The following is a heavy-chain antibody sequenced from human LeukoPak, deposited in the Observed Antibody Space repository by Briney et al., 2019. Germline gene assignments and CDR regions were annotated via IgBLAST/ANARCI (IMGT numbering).Heavy chain of an antibody. CDR2: IYFSGCT. CDR1: GDSISSSNCY. CDR3: ARQTGSGLFSLP. V-gene: IGHV4-39*01. J-gene: IGHJ4*02. D-gene: IGHD3-10*01. Sequence: SETLSLTCTVSGDSISSSNCYWGWIRQPPGKGLEWIGSIYFSGCTYYNASLKSRITISVDTSKNQFSLKLSSVTAADTAVYYCARQTGSGLFSLPGGQGTLVTVSS.